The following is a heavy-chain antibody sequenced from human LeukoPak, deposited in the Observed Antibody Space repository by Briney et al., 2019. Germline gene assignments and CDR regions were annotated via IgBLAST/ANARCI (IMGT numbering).Heavy chain of an antibody. J-gene: IGHJ4*02. CDR1: GFTFSRHA. CDR3: AKDPKSYYDSSGYSPWYFDY. D-gene: IGHD3-22*01. Sequence: GGSLRLSCAASGFTFSRHAMNWVRQAPGKGLEWVSGISGSGSGGSTYYADSVKGRFTISRDNSKNTLYLQMNSLRAEDTAVYYCAKDPKSYYDSSGYSPWYFDYWGQGTLVTVSS. CDR2: ISGSGSGGST. V-gene: IGHV3-23*01.